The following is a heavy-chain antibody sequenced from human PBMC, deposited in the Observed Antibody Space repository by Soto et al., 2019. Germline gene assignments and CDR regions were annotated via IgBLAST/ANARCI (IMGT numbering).Heavy chain of an antibody. CDR3: PRISEDARGYLPYSDTSSYYRFDH. CDR1: GFSLTTSGVG. V-gene: IGHV2-5*04. J-gene: IGHJ4*02. D-gene: IGHD3-22*01. Sequence: QITLKESGPTLVNPTQTLTLTCTFSGFSLTTSGVGVGWIRQPPGKALQWLTLIYWNDDNRYNPSLNNRLTITEDASKSQVVITMNDVEPVDTGTYYWPRISEDARGYLPYSDTSSYYRFDHWGQGILVTVSS. CDR2: IYWNDDN.